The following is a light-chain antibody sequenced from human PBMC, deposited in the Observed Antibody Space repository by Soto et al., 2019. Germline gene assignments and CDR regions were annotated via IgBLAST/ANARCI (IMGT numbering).Light chain of an antibody. V-gene: IGLV2-18*02. CDR3: SSYTSSSTFV. J-gene: IGLJ1*01. CDR1: SSYVRSYNR. Sequence: QSVLTQPPSVSGSPGQSVTISCTGTSSYVRSYNRVSWYQQPPGTAPKLMIYEVNNRPSGVPDRFSGSKSGNTASLAISGLQAEYEADYYRSSYTSSSTFVFGTGTKVTVL. CDR2: EVN.